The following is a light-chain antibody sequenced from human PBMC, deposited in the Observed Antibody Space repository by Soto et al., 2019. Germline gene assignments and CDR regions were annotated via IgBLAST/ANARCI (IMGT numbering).Light chain of an antibody. Sequence: DIQMTQSPSTLSASVGDRVTITCRASQSISNWLAWYQQTPGKVPKLLIYAASNLDSGVPSRFSGSGSGTEFSLTISSLLPEDLATYYCQQSYSTLITFGQVTRLEIK. V-gene: IGKV1-5*01. CDR3: QQSYSTLIT. CDR1: QSISNW. J-gene: IGKJ5*01. CDR2: AAS.